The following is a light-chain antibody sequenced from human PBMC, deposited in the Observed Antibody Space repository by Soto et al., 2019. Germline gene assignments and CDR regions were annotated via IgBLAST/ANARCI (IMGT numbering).Light chain of an antibody. Sequence: EVVLTQSPATLSLSPGDRATLSCRASQRISRALVWYQQKPGQSPSLLIYETSNRAIGIPARFSGSGSGTDFTLPIIRLEPEEYAGYYCQHRSVWPTVGQGTREEIK. CDR2: ETS. CDR1: QRISRA. J-gene: IGKJ1*01. V-gene: IGKV3-11*01. CDR3: QHRSVWPT.